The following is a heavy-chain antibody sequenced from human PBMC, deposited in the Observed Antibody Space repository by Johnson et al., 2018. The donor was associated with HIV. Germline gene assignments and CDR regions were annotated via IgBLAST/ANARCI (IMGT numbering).Heavy chain of an antibody. J-gene: IGHJ3*02. D-gene: IGHD2-2*01. CDR1: GFNFSNDA. CDR2: MSYNASNK. V-gene: IGHV3-30*04. CDR3: ARERYCSSNSCYFSRPPDAFDI. Sequence: QVQLVESGGGVVQPGRSLRLPCAASGFNFSNDAIHWVRQAPGKGLEWVAIMSYNASNKYYADSVTGRFPISRDNSKNTLYLQMNSLRAEDTAVYYCARERYCSSNSCYFSRPPDAFDIWGQGTMVTVSS.